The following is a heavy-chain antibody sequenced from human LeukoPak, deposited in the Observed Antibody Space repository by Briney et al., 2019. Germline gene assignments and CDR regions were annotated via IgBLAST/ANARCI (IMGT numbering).Heavy chain of an antibody. J-gene: IGHJ4*02. CDR3: ARQGTVVVGGSYYFDY. Sequence: GESLKISCKGSGYSFTSYWIGWVRQMPGKGLEWMGIIYPGDSDTRYSPSFQGQVTISADKSISTAYLQWSSLKASDTAMYYCARQGTVVVGGSYYFDYWGQGTLVTVSS. V-gene: IGHV5-51*01. D-gene: IGHD4-23*01. CDR2: IYPGDSDT. CDR1: GYSFTSYW.